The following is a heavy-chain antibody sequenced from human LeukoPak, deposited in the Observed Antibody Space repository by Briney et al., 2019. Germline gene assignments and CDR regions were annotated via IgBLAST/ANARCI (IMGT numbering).Heavy chain of an antibody. J-gene: IGHJ3*01. V-gene: IGHV3-64D*06. CDR1: GFPFNTYA. D-gene: IGHD2-15*01. Sequence: GGSLRLSCSASGFPFNTYAIHWVRQAPGKGLEYVAGISSNGDNTDFADSAKGRFTISRDNSKSTLVLQMNSLRAEDTAVYFCTRDSALLGVAFDLWGQGTVVTVSS. CDR3: TRDSALLGVAFDL. CDR2: ISSNGDNT.